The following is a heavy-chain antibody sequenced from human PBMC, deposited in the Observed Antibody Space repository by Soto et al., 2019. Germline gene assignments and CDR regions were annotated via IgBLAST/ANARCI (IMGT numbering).Heavy chain of an antibody. CDR2: IVVGSGNT. Sequence: SVKVSCKASGFTFTSSAVQWVRQARGQRLEWIGWIVVGSGNTNYAQKFQERVTITRDMSTSTAYMELNSLRAEDTAVYYCARDQYYDFLGSGDYYYGMDVWGQGTTVTVSS. D-gene: IGHD3-3*01. CDR1: GFTFTSSA. CDR3: ARDQYYDFLGSGDYYYGMDV. J-gene: IGHJ6*02. V-gene: IGHV1-58*01.